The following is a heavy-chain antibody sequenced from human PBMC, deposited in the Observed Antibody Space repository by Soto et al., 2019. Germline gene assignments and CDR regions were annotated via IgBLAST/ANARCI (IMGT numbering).Heavy chain of an antibody. CDR2: IIPIFGTA. CDR3: ARGGGGGSGSHEHDY. J-gene: IGHJ4*02. Sequence: SVKVTCKASVGTFSRYAISWVRQAPGQGLEWMGGIIPIFGTANYAQKFQGRVTITADKSTSTAYMELSRLRSEDTAAYYCARGGGGGSGSHEHDYWGQGTLVTVSS. D-gene: IGHD3-10*01. V-gene: IGHV1-69*06. CDR1: VGTFSRYA.